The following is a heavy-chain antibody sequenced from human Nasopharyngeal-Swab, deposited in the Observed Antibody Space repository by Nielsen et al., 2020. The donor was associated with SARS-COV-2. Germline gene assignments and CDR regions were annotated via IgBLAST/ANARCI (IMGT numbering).Heavy chain of an antibody. CDR2: IWYDGSNK. CDR1: GFTFSSYG. D-gene: IGHD5-24*01. J-gene: IGHJ3*02. Sequence: GSLRLSCAASGFTFSSYGMHWVRQAPGKGLEWVAVIWYDGSNKYYADSVKGRFTISRDNSKNTLYLQMNSLRAEDTAVYYCARDLVRGRWLQYAFDIWGQGTMVTVSS. CDR3: ARDLVRGRWLQYAFDI. V-gene: IGHV3-33*01.